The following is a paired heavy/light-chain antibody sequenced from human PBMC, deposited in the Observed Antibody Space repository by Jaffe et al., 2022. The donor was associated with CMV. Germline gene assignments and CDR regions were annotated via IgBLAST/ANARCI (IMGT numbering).Light chain of an antibody. J-gene: IGKJ1*01. CDR1: QSVSSSY. CDR3: QQYGGIPWT. CDR2: DAS. V-gene: IGKV3-20*01. Sequence: ETVLTQSPGTLSLAPGERATLSCRASQSVSSSYLAWYQQKAGQAPRLLMYDASTRATGIPDRFSGSGSGTDFTLTISRLEPEDFAVYYCQQYGGIPWTFGQGTKVEIK.
Heavy chain of an antibody. V-gene: IGHV1-46*01. Sequence: QVQLVQSGAEVKKPGASVKVSCKTSGYDFTSYYIHWVRQAPGQGFEWMAIINPSSGDTTYAEKFPGRITLTRDTSTSTVYMELGSLRSEDSAVYYCVRKTTARPFDYWGQGTLVTVSS. CDR3: VRKTTARPFDY. CDR2: INPSSGDT. D-gene: IGHD4-17*01. CDR1: GYDFTSYY. J-gene: IGHJ4*02.